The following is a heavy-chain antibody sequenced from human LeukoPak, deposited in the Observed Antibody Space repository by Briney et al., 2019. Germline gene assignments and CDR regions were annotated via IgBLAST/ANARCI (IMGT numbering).Heavy chain of an antibody. D-gene: IGHD3-22*01. J-gene: IGHJ4*02. CDR1: GYTFTNSY. CDR2: INPSGGTT. CDR3: ARDGKYYYDSSGYYDY. Sequence: GASVNVSCKASGYTFTNSYMHWVRQAPGQGLEWMGLINPSGGTTTYAQKFQGRVTMTRDTSTSTVYMELSSLRSEDTAVYYCARDGKYYYDSSGYYDYWGQGTLVTVSS. V-gene: IGHV1-46*01.